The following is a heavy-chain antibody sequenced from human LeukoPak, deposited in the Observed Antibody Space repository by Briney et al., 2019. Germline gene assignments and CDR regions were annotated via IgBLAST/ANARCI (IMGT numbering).Heavy chain of an antibody. D-gene: IGHD3-10*01. J-gene: IGHJ4*02. CDR3: AKEYGSGSYLGGYFDY. CDR1: GFTFDDYA. V-gene: IGHV3-9*01. CDR2: ISWNSGSI. Sequence: PGGSLRLSCAASGFTFDDYAMHWVRQAPGKGLEWVSGISWNSGSIGYADSVKGRFTISRDNAKNSLYLQMNSLRAEDTGLYYCAKEYGSGSYLGGYFDYWGQGTLVTVSS.